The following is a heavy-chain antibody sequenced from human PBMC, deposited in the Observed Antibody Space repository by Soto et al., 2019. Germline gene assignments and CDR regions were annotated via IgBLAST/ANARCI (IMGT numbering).Heavy chain of an antibody. CDR1: GYRFTRSW. D-gene: IGHD2-2*01. Sequence: PXESLTVSCQRSGYRFTRSWSGLVRPIRGKGLEWLGNVYPSDSDVRYSPSFEGRVTISADNSINTAYLHLLNLKASDTAIYYCTKGASSPCDSWGRGTRVTVSS. CDR3: TKGASSPCDS. CDR2: VYPSDSDV. V-gene: IGHV5-51*01. J-gene: IGHJ4*02.